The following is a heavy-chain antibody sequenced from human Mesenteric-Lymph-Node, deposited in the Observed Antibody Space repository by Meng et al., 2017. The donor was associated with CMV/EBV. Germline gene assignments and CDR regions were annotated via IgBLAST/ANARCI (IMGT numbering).Heavy chain of an antibody. CDR1: GFAFSDAW. CDR3: ITTYYDDNWFDP. V-gene: IGHV3-15*01. CDR2: IKSKTDAGTT. D-gene: IGHD1-26*01. J-gene: IGHJ5*02. Sequence: SGFAFSDAWMSWVRQAPGKGLEWVGRIKSKTDAGTTDYAAPVKGRLTISRDDSKKTLYLQMNSLKAEDTAVYYCITTYYDDNWFDPWGQGTLVTVSS.